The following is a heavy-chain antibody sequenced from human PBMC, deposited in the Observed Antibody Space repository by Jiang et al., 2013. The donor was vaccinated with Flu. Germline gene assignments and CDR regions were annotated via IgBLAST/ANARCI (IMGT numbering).Heavy chain of an antibody. Sequence: SLTCTVSGGSISSHYWSWIRQPPGKGLEWVGYIYYSGSTNYNPSLKSRVTISVDTSKNQFSLKLSSVTAADTAVYYCARVKVVRGAGYYYYYMDVWGKGTTVTVSS. V-gene: IGHV4-59*11. CDR3: ARVKVVRGAGYYYYYMDV. CDR2: IYYSGST. D-gene: IGHD3-22*01. CDR1: GGSISSHY. J-gene: IGHJ6*03.